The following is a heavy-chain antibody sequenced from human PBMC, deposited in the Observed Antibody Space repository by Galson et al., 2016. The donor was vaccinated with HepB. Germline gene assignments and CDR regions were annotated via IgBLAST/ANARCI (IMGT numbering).Heavy chain of an antibody. Sequence: SLRLSCAAPGFIFSKYTMYWVRQAPGKGLQYVAGISYNGGTTHYADSVKGRFTISRDNSKNTLYLQMSSLRVEDTSVYFCVRQPTYGYPFDYWGQGTLVTVSS. CDR1: GFIFSKYT. V-gene: IGHV3-64D*08. CDR2: ISYNGGTT. CDR3: VRQPTYGYPFDY. D-gene: IGHD5-18*01. J-gene: IGHJ4*02.